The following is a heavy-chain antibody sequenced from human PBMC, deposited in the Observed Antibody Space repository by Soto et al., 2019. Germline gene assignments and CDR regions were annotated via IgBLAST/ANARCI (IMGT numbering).Heavy chain of an antibody. CDR2: ISGSGGST. CDR1: GFTFSSYA. CDR3: AARGVTMVRGVIITLGFDY. Sequence: PGGSLRLSCAASGFTFSSYAMSWVRQAPGKGLEWVSAISGSGGSTYYADSVKGRFTISRDNSKNTLYLQMNSLRAEDTAVYYCAARGVTMVRGVIITLGFDYWGQGTLVTVSS. V-gene: IGHV3-23*01. J-gene: IGHJ4*02. D-gene: IGHD3-10*01.